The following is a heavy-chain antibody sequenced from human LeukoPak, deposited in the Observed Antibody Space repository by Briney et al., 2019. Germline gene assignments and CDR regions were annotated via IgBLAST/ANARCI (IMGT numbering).Heavy chain of an antibody. D-gene: IGHD2-2*01. CDR2: ISGSGGST. V-gene: IGHV3-23*01. J-gene: IGHJ3*02. CDR3: AKWAVPAALARALGAFDI. CDR1: GFTFSSYA. Sequence: PPGGSLRLSCAASGFTFSSYAMSWVRQAPGKGLEWVSGISGSGGSTYYADSVKGRFTISRDNSKNTLYLQMSSLRAEDTAVYYCAKWAVPAALARALGAFDIWGQGTMVTVSS.